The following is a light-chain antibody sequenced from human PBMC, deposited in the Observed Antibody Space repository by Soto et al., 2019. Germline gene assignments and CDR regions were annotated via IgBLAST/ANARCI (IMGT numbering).Light chain of an antibody. CDR3: QQSYSAPLT. Sequence: IQLTQSASSLSASVGDGVTITCRASQCISSYLNWYQQKPGKAPKLLIYAASTLQSGVPSRFSGSGSGTDFTLTISSLQPEDFATYYCQQSYSAPLTFGPGTKVDIK. J-gene: IGKJ3*01. CDR2: AAS. V-gene: IGKV1-39*01. CDR1: QCISSY.